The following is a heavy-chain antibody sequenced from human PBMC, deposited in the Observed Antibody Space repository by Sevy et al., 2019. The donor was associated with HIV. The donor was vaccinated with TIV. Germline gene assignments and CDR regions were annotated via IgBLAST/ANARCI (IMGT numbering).Heavy chain of an antibody. CDR3: AREDIRVAGIVYYFHS. Sequence: EGSLRLSCAASGFSISGYGMHWVRQAPGKELEWVAVIWYDGTNKEYADSVKGRFTISRDNSKNTLYLQMNSLRAEDTAVYYCAREDIRVAGIVYYFHSWGQGTLVTVSS. CDR2: IWYDGTNK. CDR1: GFSISGYG. V-gene: IGHV3-33*01. D-gene: IGHD6-19*01. J-gene: IGHJ4*02.